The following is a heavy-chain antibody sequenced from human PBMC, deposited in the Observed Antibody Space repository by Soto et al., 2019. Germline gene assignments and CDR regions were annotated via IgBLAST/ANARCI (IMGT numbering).Heavy chain of an antibody. D-gene: IGHD6-13*01. CDR1: GGSFSGYY. CDR2: INHSGST. CDR3: AFSQAGFDY. Sequence: QVQLQQGGAGLLKPSETLSLTCAVYGGSFSGYYWSWIRQPPGKGLEWIGEINHSGSTNYNPSLKSRVTISVDTSNNQFSLKLSSVTAADTAVYYCAFSQAGFDYWGQGTLVTVSS. V-gene: IGHV4-34*01. J-gene: IGHJ4*02.